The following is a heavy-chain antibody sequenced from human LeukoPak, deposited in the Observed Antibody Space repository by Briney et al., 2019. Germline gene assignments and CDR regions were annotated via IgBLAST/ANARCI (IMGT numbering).Heavy chain of an antibody. CDR3: HPLGYTSN. CDR2: VKSDGGT. V-gene: IGHV3-74*01. Sequence: GGSLRLSCAVSGFTSGFTFSSGWMHWVRQAPGKGLVWVSLVKSDGGTNYADSVKGRFTVSRDNAKNTLYLQMNNLRVEDTALYFCHPLGYTSNWGQGTLVTVSS. J-gene: IGHJ4*02. D-gene: IGHD6-19*01. CDR1: GFTFSSGW.